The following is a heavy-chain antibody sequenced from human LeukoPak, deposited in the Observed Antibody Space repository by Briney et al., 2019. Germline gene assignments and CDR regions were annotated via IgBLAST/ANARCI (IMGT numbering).Heavy chain of an antibody. Sequence: PSETLSLTFTVSGGSIGSYYRGWIRQPPGKELEWLGYIYYSGSTNYNPSLKSRVTMSVDTSKNQFSLRLSSVTAADTAVYYCARGRGYCSNTSCYLFDYWGQGTLVTVSS. J-gene: IGHJ4*02. D-gene: IGHD2-2*01. V-gene: IGHV4-59*01. CDR3: ARGRGYCSNTSCYLFDY. CDR1: GGSIGSYY. CDR2: IYYSGST.